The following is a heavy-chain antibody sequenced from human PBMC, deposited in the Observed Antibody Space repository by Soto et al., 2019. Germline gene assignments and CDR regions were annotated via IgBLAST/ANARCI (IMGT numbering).Heavy chain of an antibody. D-gene: IGHD3-22*01. CDR3: TKDTHSPSGYFEAFDV. J-gene: IGHJ3*01. CDR2: ISWNSGII. Sequence: DAQLVESGGGLVQPGKSLRISCVASGFTFDDHTMHWVRQAPGRGLEWVSCISWNSGIIGYEDSVKGRLTISRDNAKNSLYLRMDSLRPEDTAVYYCTKDTHSPSGYFEAFDVWGQGTKVTGAS. CDR1: GFTFDDHT. V-gene: IGHV3-9*01.